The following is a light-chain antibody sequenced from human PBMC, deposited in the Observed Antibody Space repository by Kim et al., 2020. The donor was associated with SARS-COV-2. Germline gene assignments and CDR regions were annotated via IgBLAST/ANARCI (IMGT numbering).Light chain of an antibody. Sequence: ELTQPPSASGTPGQRVTISCSGSSSNIGSNTVNWYQQLPGTAPKLLIYSNNQRPSGVPDRFSGSKSGTSAFLAISGLQSEDEADYYCAAWDDSLNGYVFVTGTKVTIL. V-gene: IGLV1-44*01. CDR3: AAWDDSLNGYV. CDR2: SNN. CDR1: SSNIGSNT. J-gene: IGLJ1*01.